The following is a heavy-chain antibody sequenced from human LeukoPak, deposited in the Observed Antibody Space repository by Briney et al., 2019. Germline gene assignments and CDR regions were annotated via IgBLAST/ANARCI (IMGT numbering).Heavy chain of an antibody. CDR1: GSSISSDH. J-gene: IGHJ5*02. Sequence: SETLSLTCTVSGSSISSDHWSWIRQPPGKGLEWIGYINYNGNPKYNPSLKSRVTISVDTSKNQFSLKVTSVTAADTAVYYCATYRAGTSGRGSWGQGTLVTVSS. CDR2: INYNGNP. V-gene: IGHV4-59*01. CDR3: ATYRAGTSGRGS. D-gene: IGHD3-10*01.